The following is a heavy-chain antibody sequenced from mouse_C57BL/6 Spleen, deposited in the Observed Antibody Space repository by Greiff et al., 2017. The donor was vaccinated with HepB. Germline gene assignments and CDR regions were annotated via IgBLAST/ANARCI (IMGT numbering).Heavy chain of an antibody. CDR3: ARDPLITTVVVPFDY. CDR1: GYAFSSSW. J-gene: IGHJ2*01. V-gene: IGHV1-82*01. Sequence: QVQLKESGPELVKPGASVKISCKASGYAFSSSWMNWVKQRPGKGLEWIGRIYPGDGDTNYNGKFKGKATLTADKSSSTAYMQRSSLTSEDSAVYFWARDPLITTVVVPFDYWGQGTTLTVSS. D-gene: IGHD1-1*01. CDR2: IYPGDGDT.